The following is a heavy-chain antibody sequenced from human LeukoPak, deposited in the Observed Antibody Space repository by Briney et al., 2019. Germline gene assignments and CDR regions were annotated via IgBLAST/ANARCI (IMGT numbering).Heavy chain of an antibody. J-gene: IGHJ4*02. V-gene: IGHV4-39*01. CDR2: IYYSGST. CDR1: GGSISSSGYY. D-gene: IGHD4-11*01. CDR3: ARHRLQEPFRY. Sequence: SEPLSLTCTVSGGSISSSGYYWGWIRQPPGKGLEWFGSIYYSGSTYYNPSLKSRVTISVDPSKNQFSLKLSSVTAADTALYYCARHRLQEPFRYGGQGTLVTVSS.